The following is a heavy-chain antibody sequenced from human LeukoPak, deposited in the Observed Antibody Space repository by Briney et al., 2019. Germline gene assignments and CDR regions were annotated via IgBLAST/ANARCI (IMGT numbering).Heavy chain of an antibody. J-gene: IGHJ4*02. D-gene: IGHD3-10*01. CDR1: GGSISPLY. CDR2: IYYSGTT. V-gene: IGHV4-59*11. CDR3: ARGGVAAKYYFDY. Sequence: SETLSLTCTVSGGSISPLYWGWIRQPPGKGLEFIGYIYYSGTTNYNPSLRSRVTLSVDTSKSQFSLKLSSVTAADTAVYYCARGGVAAKYYFDYWGPGTLVTVSS.